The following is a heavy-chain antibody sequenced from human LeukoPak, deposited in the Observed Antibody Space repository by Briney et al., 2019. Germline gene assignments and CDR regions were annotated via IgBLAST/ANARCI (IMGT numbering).Heavy chain of an antibody. CDR2: ISYDGSNK. V-gene: IGHV3-30*03. J-gene: IGHJ4*02. CDR1: GFSFSSYG. Sequence: PGGSLRLSCAASGFSFSSYGMHWVRQAPGKGLEWVAVISYDGSNKYYADSVKGRFSISRDNSKNTLGLQMNSLTGDDTAVYYCASRYSSAWSLDYWGQGTLVTVSS. CDR3: ASRYSSAWSLDY. D-gene: IGHD6-19*01.